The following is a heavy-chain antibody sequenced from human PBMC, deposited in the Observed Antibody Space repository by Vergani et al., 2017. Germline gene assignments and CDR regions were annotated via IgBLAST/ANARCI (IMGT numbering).Heavy chain of an antibody. J-gene: IGHJ3*02. CDR2: LSASDRRT. CDR1: GFTFSSYA. Sequence: EVQLLESGGGLVQPGGSLRLSCAASGFTFSSYAMSWVRQVPGKGLEWVSTLSASDRRTHYADSVKGRFTISRDNSKNTLFLHMNSLRPEDTAVYYCAKVGRAEVAGTFGAFEIWGQGTMVTVSS. CDR3: AKVGRAEVAGTFGAFEI. V-gene: IGHV3-23*01. D-gene: IGHD6-19*01.